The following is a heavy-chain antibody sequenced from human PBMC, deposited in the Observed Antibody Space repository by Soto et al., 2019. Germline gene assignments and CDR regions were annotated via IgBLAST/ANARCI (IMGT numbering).Heavy chain of an antibody. CDR3: ARERYQVISDGMDV. Sequence: QVQLVQSGADVKTPGASVRVSCKASGYTFTGYYVHWVREAPGQGLEWMGWINPEPGGTSYAQKFQGRVTLSRDTSINTAYLELSRLRFDEAAVYFCARERYQVISDGMDVWGQGTTVTVSS. CDR1: GYTFTGYY. D-gene: IGHD2-2*01. J-gene: IGHJ6*02. CDR2: INPEPGGT. V-gene: IGHV1-2*02.